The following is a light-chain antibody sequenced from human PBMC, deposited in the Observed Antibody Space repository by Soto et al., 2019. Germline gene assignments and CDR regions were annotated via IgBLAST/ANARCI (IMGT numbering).Light chain of an antibody. J-gene: IGKJ5*01. Sequence: EIVMTQSPATLSVSPWERATLSFRASQSVSSNLAWYQQKPGQAPRLLIYGASTRATGIPARFSGSGSGTEFTLTISSLQSEDFAVYYCQQYNNWPPGFGQGTRLEIK. CDR3: QQYNNWPPG. CDR1: QSVSSN. V-gene: IGKV3-15*01. CDR2: GAS.